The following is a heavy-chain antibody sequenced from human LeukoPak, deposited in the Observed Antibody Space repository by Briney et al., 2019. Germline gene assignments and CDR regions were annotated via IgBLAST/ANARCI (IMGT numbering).Heavy chain of an antibody. CDR3: ARVAAIFGVVIVDY. D-gene: IGHD3-3*01. Sequence: PSETLSLTCTVSDDSLSRYYWSWIRQPAGKGLEWIGRIYTSGSTNYNPSLKSRVTMPVDTSKNQFSLKLSSVTAADTAVYYCARVAAIFGVVIVDYWGQGTLVTVSS. J-gene: IGHJ4*02. V-gene: IGHV4-4*07. CDR1: DDSLSRYY. CDR2: IYTSGST.